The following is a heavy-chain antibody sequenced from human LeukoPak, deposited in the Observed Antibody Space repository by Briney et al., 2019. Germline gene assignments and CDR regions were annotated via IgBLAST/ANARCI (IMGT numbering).Heavy chain of an antibody. CDR3: AKNPRPAVVPAGRNYYYYGMDV. V-gene: IGHV1-69*01. CDR2: IIPIFGTA. Sequence: SVTVSCKASGGTFSSYAISWVRQAPGQGLEWMGGIIPIFGTANYAQKFQGRVTITADESTSTAYMELSSLRSEDTAVYYCAKNPRPAVVPAGRNYYYYGMDVWGQGTTVTVSS. D-gene: IGHD2-2*01. CDR1: GGTFSSYA. J-gene: IGHJ6*02.